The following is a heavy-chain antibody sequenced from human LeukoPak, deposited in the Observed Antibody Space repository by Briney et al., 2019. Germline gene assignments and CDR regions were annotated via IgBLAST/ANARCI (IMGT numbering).Heavy chain of an antibody. V-gene: IGHV3-21*01. Sequence: GGSLRLSCAASGFTFSSYAMSWVRQAPGKGLEWVSSISSSSSYIYYADSVRGQFTISRDNAKNSLYLQMNSLRAEDTAVYYCARARYSSSSLDYWGQGTLVTVSS. D-gene: IGHD6-13*01. J-gene: IGHJ4*02. CDR3: ARARYSSSSLDY. CDR1: GFTFSSYA. CDR2: ISSSSSYI.